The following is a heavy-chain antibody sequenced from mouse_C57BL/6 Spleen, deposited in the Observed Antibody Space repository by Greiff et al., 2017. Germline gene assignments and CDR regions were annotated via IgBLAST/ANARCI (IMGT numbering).Heavy chain of an antibody. J-gene: IGHJ4*01. D-gene: IGHD4-1*01. CDR3: ARLGRVYYAMDY. V-gene: IGHV1-18*01. CDR1: GYTFTDYN. CDR2: INPNNGGT. Sequence: EVQLQQSGPELVKPGASVEIPCKASGYTFTDYNMDWVKQSHGKSLEWIGDINPNNGGTIYNQKFKGKATLTVDKSSSTAYMELRSLTSEDTSVYYCARLGRVYYAMDYWGQGTSVTVSS.